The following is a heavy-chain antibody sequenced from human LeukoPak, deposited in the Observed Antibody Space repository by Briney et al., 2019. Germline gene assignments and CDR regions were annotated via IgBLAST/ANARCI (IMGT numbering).Heavy chain of an antibody. Sequence: SETLSLTCTVSGGSISSYYWSWIRQPPGKGLEWIGYIYYSGSTNYNPPLKSRVTISVDTSKNQFSLKLSSVTAADTAVYYCARTGGVIWFGELSGFDYWGQGTLVTVSS. CDR3: ARTGGVIWFGELSGFDY. CDR2: IYYSGST. V-gene: IGHV4-59*01. J-gene: IGHJ4*02. CDR1: GGSISSYY. D-gene: IGHD3-10*01.